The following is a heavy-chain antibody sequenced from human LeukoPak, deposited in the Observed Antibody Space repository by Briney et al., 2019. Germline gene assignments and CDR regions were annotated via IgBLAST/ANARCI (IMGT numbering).Heavy chain of an antibody. D-gene: IGHD6-13*01. CDR2: TYYRSKWYN. CDR1: GDSVSSNSAA. Sequence: SQTLSLTCAISGDSVSSNSAARNWIRQSPWRGLEWLGRTYYRSKWYNDYAVSVKSRITINPDTSKNQFSLQLNSVTPEDTAVYYCARAESIYSSSWYDAFDIWGQGTMATVSS. V-gene: IGHV6-1*01. J-gene: IGHJ3*02. CDR3: ARAESIYSSSWYDAFDI.